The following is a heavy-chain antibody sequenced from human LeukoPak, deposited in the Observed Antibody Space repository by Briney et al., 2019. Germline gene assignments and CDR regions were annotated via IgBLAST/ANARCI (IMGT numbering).Heavy chain of an antibody. CDR3: ARVQQYDKFDY. CDR1: GFTFSSYS. J-gene: IGHJ4*02. D-gene: IGHD3-22*01. CDR2: ISSSSSTI. Sequence: GGSLRLSCAASGFTFSSYSMNWVRQAPGKGLEWVSYISSSSSTIYYADSVKGRFTISRDNAKNSLYLQMNSLRAEDTAFYYCARVQQYDKFDYWGQGTLVTVSS. V-gene: IGHV3-48*04.